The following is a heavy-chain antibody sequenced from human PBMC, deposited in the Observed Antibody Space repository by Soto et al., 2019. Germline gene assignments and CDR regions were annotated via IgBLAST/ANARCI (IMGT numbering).Heavy chain of an antibody. Sequence: ASVKVSCKASGYTFTGYYMHWLRQAPGQGLEWMGWINPNSGGTNYAQKFQGWVTMTRDTSISTAYMELSRLRSDDTAVYYCARGKYQLPSGAFDYWGQGTLVTVSS. CDR3: ARGKYQLPSGAFDY. V-gene: IGHV1-2*04. D-gene: IGHD2-2*01. J-gene: IGHJ4*02. CDR1: GYTFTGYY. CDR2: INPNSGGT.